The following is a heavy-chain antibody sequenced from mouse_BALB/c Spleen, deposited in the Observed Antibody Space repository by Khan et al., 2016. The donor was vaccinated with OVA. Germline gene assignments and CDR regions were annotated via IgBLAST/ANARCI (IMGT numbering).Heavy chain of an antibody. J-gene: IGHJ2*01. Sequence: QVPLQQPGAELVKAGASVKMSCKASGYTFTSYLMHWVKQRPDQGLEWFAETNPTNGRTYYNEQFPSKATLAVDKSSSTAYMLLSGPTFEDSAVYYCARIKKIVATYFDYWGQGTTLTVSS. CDR3: ARIKKIVATYFDY. CDR1: GYTFTSYL. CDR2: TNPTNGRT. V-gene: IGHV1S81*02. D-gene: IGHD1-1*01.